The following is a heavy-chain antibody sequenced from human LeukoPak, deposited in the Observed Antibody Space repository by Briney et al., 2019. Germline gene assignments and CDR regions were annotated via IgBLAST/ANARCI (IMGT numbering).Heavy chain of an antibody. Sequence: PWGSLSLSCAASRFTFDDYGMSWVRQAPGKGLEWVSGINWNGGSTGYADSVKGRFTISRDNAKNTLYLQMNSLRAEDTAVYYCARDPHDSSGYWDYWGQGTLVTVSS. V-gene: IGHV3-20*04. CDR3: ARDPHDSSGYWDY. CDR2: INWNGGST. J-gene: IGHJ4*02. D-gene: IGHD3-22*01. CDR1: RFTFDDYG.